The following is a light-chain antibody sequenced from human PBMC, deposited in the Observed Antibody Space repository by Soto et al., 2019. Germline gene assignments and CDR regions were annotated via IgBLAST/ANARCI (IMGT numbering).Light chain of an antibody. CDR3: FSYTSSGTYA. V-gene: IGLV2-14*01. J-gene: IGLJ1*01. Sequence: QSALTQPASVSGSPGQSITISCTGTSSDVGNYKYVSWHQQHPGKAPKLMIYEVSNRPSGVSNRFSGSKSGNTASLTISGLQAEDETDYYCFSYTSSGTYAFGTGTRSPS. CDR1: SSDVGNYKY. CDR2: EVS.